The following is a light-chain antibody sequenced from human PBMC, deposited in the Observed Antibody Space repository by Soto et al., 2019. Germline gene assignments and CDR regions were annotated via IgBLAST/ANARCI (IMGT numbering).Light chain of an antibody. CDR2: EVS. Sequence: QSVLTQPASVSGSLGQSITISCTGTSSDIGGYKYVSWYQQHPGKAPKLIIFEVSNRPSGVSDRFSGSNSGNTASLTISGLQAEDEADYYCSSYAGNQKFVFGTGTKVTVL. J-gene: IGLJ1*01. CDR3: SSYAGNQKFV. CDR1: SSDIGGYKY. V-gene: IGLV2-14*01.